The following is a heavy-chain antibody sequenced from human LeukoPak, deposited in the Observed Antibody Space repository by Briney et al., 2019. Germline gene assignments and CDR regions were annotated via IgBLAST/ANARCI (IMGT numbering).Heavy chain of an antibody. V-gene: IGHV3-7*01. Sequence: PGGSLRLSCAASGFPFSSFWMNWVRQAPGKGLEWVGNIKQDGSEKFYVDSVKGRFTISRDNAKKSLYLQMNSLRADDTAVYFCARGDYYDSSGFYTDAFDIWGQGTMVTVSS. CDR1: GFPFSSFW. CDR3: ARGDYYDSSGFYTDAFDI. D-gene: IGHD3-22*01. J-gene: IGHJ3*02. CDR2: IKQDGSEK.